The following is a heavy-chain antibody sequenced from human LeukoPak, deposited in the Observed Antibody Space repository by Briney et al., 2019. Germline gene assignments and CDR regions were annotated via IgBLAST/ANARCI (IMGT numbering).Heavy chain of an antibody. Sequence: SGTLSLTCAISGGSISSSNWWTWVRQPPGKGLEWIGEISQSGTTNYKSSLKSRVTISLDRSKNQFSLRLTSVTAADTAVYYCARDSRGMDVWGQGTTVTVSS. J-gene: IGHJ6*02. CDR1: GGSISSSNW. CDR2: ISQSGTT. V-gene: IGHV4-4*02. CDR3: ARDSRGMDV.